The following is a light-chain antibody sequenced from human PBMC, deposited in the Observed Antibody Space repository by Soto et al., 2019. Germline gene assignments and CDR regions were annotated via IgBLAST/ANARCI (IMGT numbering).Light chain of an antibody. CDR1: SSDVGGYNS. Sequence: QSALTQPPSASGSPGQSVTISCTGTSSDVGGYNSVSWSQPHPGKAPKLMIYEVSKRPSGVPDRFSGSKSGNTASLTVSGLQADDEADYYCTSYAGSTDFVVFGGGTKLTVL. J-gene: IGLJ3*02. V-gene: IGLV2-8*01. CDR2: EVS. CDR3: TSYAGSTDFVV.